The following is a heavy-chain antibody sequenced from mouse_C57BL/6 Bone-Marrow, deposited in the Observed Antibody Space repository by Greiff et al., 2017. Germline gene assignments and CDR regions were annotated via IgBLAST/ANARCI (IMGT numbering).Heavy chain of an antibody. D-gene: IGHD2-4*01. Sequence: VQLQQSGPELVKPGASVKISCKASGYTFTDYYMNWVKQSHGKSLEWIGDINPNNGGTSYNQKFKGKATLTVDKSSSPAYMELRSLTSEDSAVYYCARIHGDYDDWFAYWGQGTLVTVSA. CDR2: INPNNGGT. V-gene: IGHV1-26*01. J-gene: IGHJ3*01. CDR3: ARIHGDYDDWFAY. CDR1: GYTFTDYY.